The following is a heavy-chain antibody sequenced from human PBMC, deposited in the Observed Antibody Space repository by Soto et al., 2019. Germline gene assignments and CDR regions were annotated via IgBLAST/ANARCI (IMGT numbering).Heavy chain of an antibody. CDR1: GYTFTSYG. J-gene: IGHJ4*02. V-gene: IGHV1-18*01. D-gene: IGHD3-9*01. CDR2: ISAYNGNT. CDR3: ARSSTYYDILTGYLDPPDY. Sequence: QVQLVQSGAEVKKPGASVKVSCKASGYTFTSYGISWVRQAPGQGLEWMGWISAYNGNTNYAQKLQGRVTMTTDTSTSTAYMELRSLRSDDTAVYYCARSSTYYDILTGYLDPPDYWGQGTLVTVSS.